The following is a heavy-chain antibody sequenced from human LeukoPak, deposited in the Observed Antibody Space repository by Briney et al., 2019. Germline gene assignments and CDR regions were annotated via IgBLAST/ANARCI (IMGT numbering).Heavy chain of an antibody. D-gene: IGHD6-6*01. V-gene: IGHV3-64D*06. CDR2: ISSDGDST. CDR1: GFTVSRYA. CDR3: AKERIGQLVRGYVDY. Sequence: PGGSLRLSCSASGFTVSRYAIHWVRQAPGKGLECVSGISSDGDSTYYADSVKGRFTISRDNFKNTLCLQMSSLRAEDTAVYYCAKERIGQLVRGYVDYWGQGTLVTVSS. J-gene: IGHJ4*02.